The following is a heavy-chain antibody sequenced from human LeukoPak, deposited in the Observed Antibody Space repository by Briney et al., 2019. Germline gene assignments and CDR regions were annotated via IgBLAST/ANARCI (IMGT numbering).Heavy chain of an antibody. J-gene: IGHJ6*02. D-gene: IGHD3-16*01. CDR3: ARDPPSPYEDYVWGSMAYYYYGMDV. CDR1: GFTFTSYS. V-gene: IGHV3-48*04. Sequence: GGSLRLSCAASGFTFTSYSMNWVRQAPGKGLEWVSYISSSSSTIYYADSVKGRFTISRDNAKNSLYLQMNSLRAEDTAVYYCARDPPSPYEDYVWGSMAYYYYGMDVWGQGTTVTVSS. CDR2: ISSSSSTI.